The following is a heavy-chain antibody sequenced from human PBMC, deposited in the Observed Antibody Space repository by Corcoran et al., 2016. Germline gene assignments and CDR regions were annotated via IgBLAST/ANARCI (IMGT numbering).Heavy chain of an antibody. V-gene: IGHV3-30*18. D-gene: IGHD4-4*01. Sequence: QVQLVESGGGVVQPGRSLRLSCAASGFTFSTYGMHWVRQAPGKGLEWVAVISFDGSNKYYADSVRGRFTISRDNSKNTLYLQMNSLRAETTAVYYCAKGMYSNPSYFDYWGQGTLVTVSS. CDR1: GFTFSTYG. CDR2: ISFDGSNK. J-gene: IGHJ4*02. CDR3: AKGMYSNPSYFDY.